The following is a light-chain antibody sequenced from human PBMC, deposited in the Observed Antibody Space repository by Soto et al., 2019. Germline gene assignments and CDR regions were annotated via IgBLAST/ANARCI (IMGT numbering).Light chain of an antibody. J-gene: IGLJ1*01. CDR2: GNS. CDR3: QSYDSSLSGYV. Sequence: QPVLTQPPSVSGAPGQRVTISCTGSSSNIGAGYDVHWYQQLPGTAPKLLIYGNSNRPSGVPDRFSGSKSGTSASLAITGLQAEDEADDYCQSYDSSLSGYVFGTGTKRTV. V-gene: IGLV1-40*01. CDR1: SSNIGAGYD.